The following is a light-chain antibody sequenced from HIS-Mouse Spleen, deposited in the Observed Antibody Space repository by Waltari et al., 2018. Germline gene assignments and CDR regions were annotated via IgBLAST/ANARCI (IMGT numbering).Light chain of an antibody. CDR1: QGISSY. J-gene: IGKJ1*01. CDR3: QQLNSYPPT. V-gene: IGKV1-9*01. Sequence: DIQLTQSPSFLSASVGDRVTTTCRASQGISSYLAWYQQKPGKAPKLLIYAASTLQSGVPSRFSGSGSGTEFTLTISSLQPEDFATYYCQQLNSYPPTFGQGTMVEIK. CDR2: AAS.